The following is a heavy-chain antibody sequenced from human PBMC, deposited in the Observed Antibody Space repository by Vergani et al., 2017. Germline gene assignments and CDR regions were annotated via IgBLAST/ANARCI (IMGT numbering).Heavy chain of an antibody. CDR1: GFTVSSNY. V-gene: IGHV3-53*01. D-gene: IGHD2-2*01. Sequence: EVQLVESGGGLIQPGGSLRLSCAASGFTVSSNYMSWVRQAPGKGLEWVSVIYSGGSTYYADSVKGRFTISRDNSKNTLYLQMNSLRSEDTAVYYCARAPAATDNWFDPWGQGTLVTVSS. J-gene: IGHJ5*02. CDR2: IYSGGST. CDR3: ARAPAATDNWFDP.